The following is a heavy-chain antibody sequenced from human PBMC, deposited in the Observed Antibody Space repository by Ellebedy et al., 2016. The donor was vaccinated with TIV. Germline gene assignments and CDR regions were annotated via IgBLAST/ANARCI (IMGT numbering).Heavy chain of an antibody. Sequence: PGGSLRPSCAGPGFTFSFNWMSWVRQAPGKGPEWVANINKDGSEKFSVDSVKGRFTISRDNAKNSLYLQMNSLRAEDTAVYYCASPQGDVALWGQGTLVTVSS. CDR1: GFTFSFNW. D-gene: IGHD3-16*01. CDR2: INKDGSEK. CDR3: ASPQGDVAL. V-gene: IGHV3-7*03. J-gene: IGHJ4*02.